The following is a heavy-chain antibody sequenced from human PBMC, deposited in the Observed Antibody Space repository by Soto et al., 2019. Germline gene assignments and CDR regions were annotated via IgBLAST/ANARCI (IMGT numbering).Heavy chain of an antibody. CDR1: GFTFSRYE. J-gene: IGHJ3*01. CDR3: ASDQINQNVFDF. Sequence: PWGSLRLSCAASGFTFSRYEMNWVRQAPGKGLEWIGRMYISGSTNYNPSLKSRATMSIDTSKNYFSLKLRSVTAADTAVYYCASDQINQNVFDFWGQGTMVTVSS. CDR2: MYISGST. V-gene: IGHV4-59*10.